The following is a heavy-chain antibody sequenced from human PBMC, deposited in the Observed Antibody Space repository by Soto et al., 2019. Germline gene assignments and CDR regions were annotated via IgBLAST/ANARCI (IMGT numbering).Heavy chain of an antibody. J-gene: IGHJ5*02. D-gene: IGHD2-2*01. Sequence: QVQLVQSGAEVKKPGASVKVSCKASGYTFTSYGISWVRQAPGQGLEWMGWISAYNGNTNYAQKLQGRVTMTTDTSTSTAYMELRSLRSDDTAVYYCARAVVVVPAAPYSWFDPWGQGTLVTVSS. CDR3: ARAVVVVPAAPYSWFDP. CDR1: GYTFTSYG. CDR2: ISAYNGNT. V-gene: IGHV1-18*01.